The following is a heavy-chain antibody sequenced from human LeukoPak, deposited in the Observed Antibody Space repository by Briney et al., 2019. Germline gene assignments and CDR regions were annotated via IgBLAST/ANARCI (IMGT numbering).Heavy chain of an antibody. CDR1: GGSISSSSYY. CDR3: ARHPLKNYDSSGYYLYYYYYYGMDV. V-gene: IGHV4-39*01. D-gene: IGHD3-22*01. J-gene: IGHJ6*02. CDR2: IYYSGST. Sequence: PSETLSLTCTVSGGSISSSSYYWGWIRQPPGKGLEWIGSIYYSGSTYYNPSLKSRVTISVDTSKNQFSLKLSSVTAADTAVYYCARHPLKNYDSSGYYLYYYYYYGMDVWGQGTTVTVSS.